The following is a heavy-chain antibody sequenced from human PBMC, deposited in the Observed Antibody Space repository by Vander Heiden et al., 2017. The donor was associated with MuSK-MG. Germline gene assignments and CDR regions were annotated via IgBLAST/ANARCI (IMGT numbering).Heavy chain of an antibody. D-gene: IGHD3-10*01. CDR2: ISGSGGST. CDR3: AKTVTMVRGVIIPHDAFDI. V-gene: IGHV3-23*01. Sequence: EVQLLESGGGLVKPGGSLRRSCAASGCTFSSYARSWVRRAPGKGLEWVSAISGSGGSTYYADSVKGRFTISRDNSKNTLYLQMNSLRAEDTAVYYCAKTVTMVRGVIIPHDAFDIWGQGTMVTVSS. J-gene: IGHJ3*02. CDR1: GCTFSSYA.